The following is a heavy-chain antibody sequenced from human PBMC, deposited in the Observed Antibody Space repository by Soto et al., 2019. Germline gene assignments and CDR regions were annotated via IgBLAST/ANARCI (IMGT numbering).Heavy chain of an antibody. D-gene: IGHD6-19*01. J-gene: IGHJ5*02. V-gene: IGHV4-59*08. Sequence: SETLSLTCNVSGGSVSGYHWSWIRQPPGKGLEWIGYINNNGNTDYNPSLESRVTISVDTSKNQFSLKLSSVTAADTAVYYCARHLIAVAGPSWFDPWGQGTLVTVSS. CDR2: INNNGNT. CDR3: ARHLIAVAGPSWFDP. CDR1: GGSVSGYH.